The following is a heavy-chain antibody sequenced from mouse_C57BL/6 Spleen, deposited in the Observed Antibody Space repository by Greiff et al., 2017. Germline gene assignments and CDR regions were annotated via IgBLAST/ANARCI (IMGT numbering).Heavy chain of an antibody. Sequence: VQLQQSGPVLVKPGASVKMSCKASGYTFTDYYMNWVKQSHGKSLEWIGVINPYNGGTSYNQKFKGKATLTVDKSSSTAYMELNSLTSEDSAVYYCARSYDGWFAYWGQGTLVTVSA. CDR1: GYTFTDYY. D-gene: IGHD2-12*01. CDR3: ARSYDGWFAY. J-gene: IGHJ3*01. CDR2: INPYNGGT. V-gene: IGHV1-19*01.